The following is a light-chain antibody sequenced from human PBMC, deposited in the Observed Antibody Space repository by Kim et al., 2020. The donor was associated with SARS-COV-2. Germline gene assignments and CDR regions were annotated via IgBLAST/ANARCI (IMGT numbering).Light chain of an antibody. CDR2: AAS. Sequence: VSVGDRVTITCRASQGITNSLAWCQQKPGKVPQLLIYAASALQSGVPSRFSGSGSGTDFTLTISSLQPEDVAAYYCQQYNSAPWTFGQGTKVDIK. CDR3: QQYNSAPWT. J-gene: IGKJ1*01. V-gene: IGKV1-27*01. CDR1: QGITNS.